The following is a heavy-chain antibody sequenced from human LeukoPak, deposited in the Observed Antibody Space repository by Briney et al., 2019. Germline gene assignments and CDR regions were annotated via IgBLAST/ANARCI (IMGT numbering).Heavy chain of an antibody. V-gene: IGHV3-30*18. CDR1: GFTFSDYG. J-gene: IGHJ4*02. Sequence: GGSLRLSCAASGFTFSDYGMHWVRQAPGKGLEWVAVISYDGSNEYYADSVKGRFTISRDNSNNTLWLQTNSLRAEDTAVYYCAKNDQALLWFGEFIDQWGQGTLVTVSS. D-gene: IGHD3-10*01. CDR3: AKNDQALLWFGEFIDQ. CDR2: ISYDGSNE.